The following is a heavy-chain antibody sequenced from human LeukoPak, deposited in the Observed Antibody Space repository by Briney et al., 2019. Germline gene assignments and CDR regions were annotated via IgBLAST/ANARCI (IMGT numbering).Heavy chain of an antibody. D-gene: IGHD2-15*01. J-gene: IGHJ3*02. Sequence: PGGSLRLSCAASGFTFSNGWMSWVRQAPGKGLEWVGRIKSKTDGGTTDYAAPVKGRFTISRDDSKNTLYLQMNSLKTEDTAVYYCTTDEPVLGYCSGGSCYDAFDIWGQGTMVTVSS. CDR2: IKSKTDGGTT. CDR1: GFTFSNGW. V-gene: IGHV3-15*01. CDR3: TTDEPVLGYCSGGSCYDAFDI.